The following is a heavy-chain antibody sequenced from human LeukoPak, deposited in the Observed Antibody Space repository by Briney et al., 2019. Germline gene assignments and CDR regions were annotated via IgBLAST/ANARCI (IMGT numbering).Heavy chain of an antibody. J-gene: IGHJ4*02. Sequence: NSGGSLRLSCVASGFAFNIYSMNWVRQPPGKGLEWIGEIYHTGSTNYNPSLKSRFTISVDNSENQFSLKLSSVTAADTALYYCARHVYSSGWYGYFFDSWGQGTLVTVSS. CDR2: IYHTGST. CDR3: ARHVYSSGWYGYFFDS. D-gene: IGHD6-19*01. V-gene: IGHV4-4*02. CDR1: GFAFNIYSM.